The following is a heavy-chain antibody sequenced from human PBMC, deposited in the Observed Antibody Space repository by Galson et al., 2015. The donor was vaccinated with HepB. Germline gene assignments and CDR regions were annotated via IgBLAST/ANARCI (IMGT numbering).Heavy chain of an antibody. J-gene: IGHJ3*02. CDR3: VRLFVSTKSDFWSAYYAFDI. V-gene: IGHV2-26*01. Sequence: PALVKPTQTLTLTCTVFGSSLSNASMGVSWIRQPPGKALEWLALIFSNDEESYTSSLRSRLSISKDTSKSQVVLTMTNVDPVDTATYYCVRLFVSTKSDFWSAYYAFDIWGQGTMVTVSS. CDR2: IFSNDEE. CDR1: GSSLSNASMG. D-gene: IGHD3-3*01.